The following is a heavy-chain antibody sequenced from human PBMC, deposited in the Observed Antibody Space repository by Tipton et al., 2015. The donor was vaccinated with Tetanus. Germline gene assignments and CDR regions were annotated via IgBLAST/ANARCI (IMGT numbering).Heavy chain of an antibody. D-gene: IGHD4-11*01. J-gene: IGHJ4*02. CDR1: GGSITNGGYY. CDR3: ARLASYSNHLDA. Sequence: TLSLTCTVSGGSITNGGYYWSWIRQPPGKGLEWIGYIYYSGNSDYNPSLKSRVTLSVDTSNNQFSLKLNSVTAAHTAVYYCARLASYSNHLDAWGQGALVTVSS. CDR2: IYYSGNS. V-gene: IGHV4-30-4*01.